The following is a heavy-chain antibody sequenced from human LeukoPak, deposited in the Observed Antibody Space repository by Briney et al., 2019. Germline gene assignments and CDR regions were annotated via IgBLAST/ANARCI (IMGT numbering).Heavy chain of an antibody. V-gene: IGHV4-59*08. CDR2: IYYSGST. D-gene: IGHD2-2*02. Sequence: SETLSLTCTVSGGSISSYYWSWIRQPPGKGLEWIGYIYYSGSTNYNPSLKSRVTISVDTSKNQFSLKLSSVTAADTAVYYCARGKYQLLYMAFDIWGQGTMVTVSS. J-gene: IGHJ3*02. CDR3: ARGKYQLLYMAFDI. CDR1: GGSISSYY.